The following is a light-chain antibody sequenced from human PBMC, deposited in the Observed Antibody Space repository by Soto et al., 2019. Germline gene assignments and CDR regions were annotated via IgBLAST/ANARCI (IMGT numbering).Light chain of an antibody. J-gene: IGLJ1*01. CDR2: EGT. CDR1: SSDVGSYNL. CDR3: SSYAGSSNV. Sequence: QSVLTQPASVSASPGQSITIPCTGTSSDVGSYNLVSWLQQHPGKVPKPLIYEGTKRPSGLSDRFSGSKSGTTASLTISGLQAEEEAHYYCSSYAGSSNVFGTGTKVTVL. V-gene: IGLV2-14*02.